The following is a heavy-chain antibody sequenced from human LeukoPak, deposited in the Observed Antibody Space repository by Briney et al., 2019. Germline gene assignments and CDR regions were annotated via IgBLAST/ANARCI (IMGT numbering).Heavy chain of an antibody. CDR1: GFTFSSYW. CDR2: INSDGSST. D-gene: IGHD2-15*01. V-gene: IGHV3-74*01. J-gene: IGHJ5*02. Sequence: GSLRLSCAASGFTFSSYWMHWVRQAPGKGLVWVSRINSDGSSTSYADSVKGRFTTPRDNAKNTLYLQMNSLRAEDTAVYYCARDPDYCSGGSCLSATNWFDPWGQGTLVTVSS. CDR3: ARDPDYCSGGSCLSATNWFDP.